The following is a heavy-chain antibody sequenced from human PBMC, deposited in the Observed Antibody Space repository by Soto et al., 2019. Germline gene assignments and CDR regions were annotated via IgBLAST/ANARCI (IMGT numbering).Heavy chain of an antibody. CDR2: ISGSGGST. CDR1: GFTFSSYA. V-gene: IGHV3-23*01. J-gene: IGHJ4*02. Sequence: LSLTCAASGFTFSSYAMSWVRQAPGKGLEWVSAISGSGGSTYYADSVKGRFTISRDNSKNTLYLQMNSLRAEDTAVYYCAKDRRNRDTAMVTGYFDYWGQGTLVTVSS. D-gene: IGHD5-18*01. CDR3: AKDRRNRDTAMVTGYFDY.